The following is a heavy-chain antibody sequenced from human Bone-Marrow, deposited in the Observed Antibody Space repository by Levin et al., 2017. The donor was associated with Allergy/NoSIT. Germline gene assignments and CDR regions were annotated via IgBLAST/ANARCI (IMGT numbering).Heavy chain of an antibody. CDR3: ATVVVVAAVSTGAYFDY. CDR1: GGSISSNY. V-gene: IGHV4-59*01. CDR2: IYYSGSS. J-gene: IGHJ4*02. Sequence: SQTLSLTCTVSGGSISSNYWSWIRPSPGKGLEWIGYIYYSGSSNYNPSLKSRVTMSVDTSKNQFSLKLNSVTAADTAVYYCATVVVVAAVSTGAYFDYWGQGTLVTVSS. D-gene: IGHD2-15*01.